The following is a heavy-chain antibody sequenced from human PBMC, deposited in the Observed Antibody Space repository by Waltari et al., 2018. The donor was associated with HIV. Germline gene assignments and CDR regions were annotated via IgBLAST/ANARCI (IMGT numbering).Heavy chain of an antibody. V-gene: IGHV1-8*01. J-gene: IGHJ6*02. Sequence: QVQLVQSGAEVKKPGASVKVSCKAFGYTFSSYDINWVRPATGKGLEWMGWMNPDSGNTGYAKEFQGRVTMTRKTSITTAYMELSGLRSEDTAVYYCARRASSWYENRENYFYGMDVWGQGTTVTVSS. CDR2: MNPDSGNT. CDR3: ARRASSWYENRENYFYGMDV. D-gene: IGHD6-13*01. CDR1: GYTFSSYD.